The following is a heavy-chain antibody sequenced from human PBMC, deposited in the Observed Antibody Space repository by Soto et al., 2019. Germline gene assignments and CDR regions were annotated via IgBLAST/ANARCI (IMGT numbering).Heavy chain of an antibody. CDR1: GYSFISYW. J-gene: IGHJ3*02. D-gene: IGHD2-15*01. CDR3: ARIIGYCRNNDCSWTFDI. CDR2: FYPGDSTS. V-gene: IGHV5-51*01. Sequence: GESLKISCKTSGYSFISYWVAWVRQLPGKGLEWMGTFYPGDSTSTYSPSFQGQVTISVDKSISTAYLQLSSLKASDTTMYYCARIIGYCRNNDCSWTFDIWGQGTMVTVSS.